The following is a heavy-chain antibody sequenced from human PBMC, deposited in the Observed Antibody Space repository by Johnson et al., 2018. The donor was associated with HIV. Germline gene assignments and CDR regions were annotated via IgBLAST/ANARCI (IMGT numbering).Heavy chain of an antibody. J-gene: IGHJ3*02. CDR2: ISYDGSNK. V-gene: IGHV3-30-3*01. CDR1: GFTFSSYA. D-gene: IGHD1-26*01. Sequence: VQLVESGGGLVQPGGSLRLSCAASGFTFSSYAMHWVRQAPGKGLEWVAVISYDGSNKYYADSVKGRFTISRDSSEKTLYLQMNSLRPEDTAGYYCARGLELYLDLGWDDAFDIWGQGTMVTVSS. CDR3: ARGLELYLDLGWDDAFDI.